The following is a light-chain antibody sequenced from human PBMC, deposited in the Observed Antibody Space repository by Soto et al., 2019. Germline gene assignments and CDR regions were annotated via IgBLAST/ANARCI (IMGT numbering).Light chain of an antibody. J-gene: IGKJ1*01. CDR1: QSISSW. Sequence: DIQMTQSPSTLSASVGDRVTITCRASQSISSWLAWYQQKPGKAPKLLIYKASSLESGVPSRFSGSGSGTEFTLTISSLQPDDFATYYCQQYNSYSTLGQDTKVDIK. CDR2: KAS. V-gene: IGKV1-5*03. CDR3: QQYNSYST.